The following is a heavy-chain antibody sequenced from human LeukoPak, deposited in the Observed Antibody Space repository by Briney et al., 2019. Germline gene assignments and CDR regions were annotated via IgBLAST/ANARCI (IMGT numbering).Heavy chain of an antibody. J-gene: IGHJ5*02. CDR3: ASWAGVVIINGWFDP. CDR2: ISAYNGNT. V-gene: IGHV1-18*01. CDR1: GYTFTSYG. Sequence: ASVKVSCKASGYTFTSYGISWVRQAPGQGLEWMGWISAYNGNTNYAQKLQGRVTMTTDTSTSTAYMELRSLRSDDTAVYYCASWAGVVIINGWFDPWGQGTLVTVSS. D-gene: IGHD3-3*01.